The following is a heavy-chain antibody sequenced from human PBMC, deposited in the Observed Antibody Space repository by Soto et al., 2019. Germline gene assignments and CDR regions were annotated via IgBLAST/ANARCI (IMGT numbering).Heavy chain of an antibody. CDR2: IYSSGRT. Sequence: SVTLALPCTLSRGFIDGSNCFCGSLPQLPGTGREWLRTIYSSGRTYYNPSLKGRITVSLDTSKNQFSLNLGSVTAADTAVYYCTSRRFGVRGVTTVEVWGPGATGTVSS. CDR3: TSRRFGVRGVTTVEV. D-gene: IGHD3-10*01. V-gene: IGHV4-39*01. CDR1: RGFIDGSNCF. J-gene: IGHJ6*01.